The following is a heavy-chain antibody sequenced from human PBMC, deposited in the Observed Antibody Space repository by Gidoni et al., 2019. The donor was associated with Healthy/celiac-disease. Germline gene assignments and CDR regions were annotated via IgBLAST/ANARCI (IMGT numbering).Heavy chain of an antibody. CDR3: ARGGSFGVVIRPDYYYGMDV. CDR1: GFTVRSHY. CDR2: IYSGGSK. Sequence: EVQLVETGGGLLQPGGSLSLSCAASGFTVRSHYMSWVRQAPGKGLEWGSVIYSGGSKYYADSEKGRFTISRDNSKKTLYLQMNSLRAEDTAVYYCARGGSFGVVIRPDYYYGMDVWGQGTTVTVSS. D-gene: IGHD3-3*01. J-gene: IGHJ6*02. V-gene: IGHV3-53*02.